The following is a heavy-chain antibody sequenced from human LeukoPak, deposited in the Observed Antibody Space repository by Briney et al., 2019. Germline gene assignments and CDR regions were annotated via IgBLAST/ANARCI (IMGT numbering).Heavy chain of an antibody. CDR1: GGTFSSYA. V-gene: IGHV1-69*04. CDR2: IIPILGIA. CDR3: ARGPYSNPDPHYYYYYMDV. Sequence: SVKVSCKASGGTFSSYAISWVRQAPGQGLEWMGRIIPILGIANYAQKFQGRVTITADKSTSTAYMELSSLRSEDTAVYYCARGPYSNPDPHYYYYYMDVWGKGTTVTVSS. J-gene: IGHJ6*03. D-gene: IGHD4-11*01.